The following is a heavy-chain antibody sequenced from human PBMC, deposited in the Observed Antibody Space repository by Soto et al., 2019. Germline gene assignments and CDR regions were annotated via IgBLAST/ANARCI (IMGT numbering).Heavy chain of an antibody. D-gene: IGHD5-12*01. Sequence: QLQLQESGPGLVKPSETLSLPCTVSSGSISSSSYYWGWIRQSPGKGLEWIGTISYSGTTYYNPSLKSRVTISVDTSKNQFSLNLSSVTAADTAVYYCARRRGGVVATENWFDPWGQGTLVTVSS. V-gene: IGHV4-39*01. CDR1: SGSISSSSYY. J-gene: IGHJ5*02. CDR3: ARRRGGVVATENWFDP. CDR2: ISYSGTT.